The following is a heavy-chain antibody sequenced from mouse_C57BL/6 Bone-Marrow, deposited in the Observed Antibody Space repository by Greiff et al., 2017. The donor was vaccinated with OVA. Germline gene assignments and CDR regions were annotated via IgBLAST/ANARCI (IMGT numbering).Heavy chain of an antibody. D-gene: IGHD1-1*01. CDR2: INPSTGGT. Sequence: EVQLQQSGPELVKPGASVKISCKASGYSFTGYYMNWVKQSPEQSLEWIGEINPSTGGTTYNQKFKGKATLTVDKSSSTAYMQLKSLTSEDSAVYYCARAPTVVADYWGQGTTLTVSS. V-gene: IGHV1-42*01. CDR1: GYSFTGYY. J-gene: IGHJ2*01. CDR3: ARAPTVVADY.